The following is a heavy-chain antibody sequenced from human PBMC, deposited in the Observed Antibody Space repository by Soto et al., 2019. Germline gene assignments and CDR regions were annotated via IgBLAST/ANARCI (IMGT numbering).Heavy chain of an antibody. CDR1: GFSLSTRGVA. D-gene: IGHD5-12*01. V-gene: IGHV2-5*02. CDR3: AQRARGYAYYFDW. CDR2: IYWDEDK. Sequence: QITLKESGPTLVKPTQTLTLTCTFSGFSLSTRGVAVGWFRQPPGKALEWLALIYWDEDKWYSPSLKSRLTKTEDTSKNRAVRTMTNMDTVDTATYYCAQRARGYAYYFDWLGQGTLGNVSS. J-gene: IGHJ4*02.